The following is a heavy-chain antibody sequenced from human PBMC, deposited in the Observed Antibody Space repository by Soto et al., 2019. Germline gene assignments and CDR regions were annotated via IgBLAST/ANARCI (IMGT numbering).Heavy chain of an antibody. Sequence: SGPTLVNPTQTLTLTCTFSGFSLSTSGMCVSWIRQPPGKALEWLARIDWDDDKYYSTSLKTRLTISKDTSKNQVVLTMANMDPVDTATYYCARYDSSGSYFDYWGQGTLVTVSS. J-gene: IGHJ4*02. CDR2: IDWDDDK. V-gene: IGHV2-70*11. CDR1: GFSLSTSGMC. D-gene: IGHD3-22*01. CDR3: ARYDSSGSYFDY.